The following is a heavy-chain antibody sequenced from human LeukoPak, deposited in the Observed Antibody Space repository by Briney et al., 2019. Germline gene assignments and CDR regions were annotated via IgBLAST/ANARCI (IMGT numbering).Heavy chain of an antibody. Sequence: PGGSLKLSCSASGFNFNYFAMSWVRQAPGKRLEWVSTIGDSGSGGSYADSVRGRFTISRDNSKNMVYLQMHSLRVDDSAVYYCSRIKYGGNSGYHFDYWGQGTRVTVSS. CDR3: SRIKYGGNSGYHFDY. CDR2: IGDSGSGG. V-gene: IGHV3-23*01. CDR1: GFNFNYFA. D-gene: IGHD4-23*01. J-gene: IGHJ4*02.